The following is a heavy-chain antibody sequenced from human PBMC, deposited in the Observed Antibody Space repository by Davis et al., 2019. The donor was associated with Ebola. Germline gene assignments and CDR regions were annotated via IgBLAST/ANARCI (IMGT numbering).Heavy chain of an antibody. V-gene: IGHV3-30*02. J-gene: IGHJ4*02. CDR3: ARDSDDYSFDY. Sequence: GGSLRLSCAASGFTFNIFDMHWVRQAPGRGLEWVAFVRSHGSDDHYADSVKGRFTISRDNSKNTLYPQMNSLRPEDTAVYYCARDSDDYSFDYWGQGTLVTVSS. CDR1: GFTFNIFD. D-gene: IGHD4-11*01. CDR2: VRSHGSDD.